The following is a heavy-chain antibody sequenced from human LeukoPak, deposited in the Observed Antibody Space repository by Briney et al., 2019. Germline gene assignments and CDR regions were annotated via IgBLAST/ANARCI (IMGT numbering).Heavy chain of an antibody. CDR2: ISYDGSNK. CDR1: GFTFSSYG. J-gene: IGHJ4*02. CDR3: AKEGGYDSSGYQNPFDY. Sequence: GGSLRLSCAASGFTFSSYGMHWVRQAPGKGLEWVAVISYDGSNKYYADSVKGRFTISRDNSKNTLYLQMNSLRAEDTAVYYCAKEGGYDSSGYQNPFDYWGQGTLVTVSS. D-gene: IGHD3-22*01. V-gene: IGHV3-30*18.